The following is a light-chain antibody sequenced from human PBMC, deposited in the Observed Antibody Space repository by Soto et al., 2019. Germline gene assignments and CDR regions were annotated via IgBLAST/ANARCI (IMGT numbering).Light chain of an antibody. Sequence: QSVLTQPASVSGSPGQSITISCTGTNKDIGLHDFVSWHQQHPGKAPKFIIYGISNRPSGVSNRFSGSKSGNTASLTISGLQVDDEAHYYCSSYTSTFTWVFGGGTQLTVL. J-gene: IGLJ3*02. CDR1: NKDIGLHDF. CDR3: SSYTSTFTWV. CDR2: GIS. V-gene: IGLV2-14*01.